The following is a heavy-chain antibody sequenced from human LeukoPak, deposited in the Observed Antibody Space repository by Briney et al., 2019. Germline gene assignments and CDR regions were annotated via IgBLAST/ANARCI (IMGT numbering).Heavy chain of an antibody. CDR1: GFTFSSYA. D-gene: IGHD1-26*01. CDR3: ARRGGSYFDY. V-gene: IGHV3-53*04. Sequence: GGSLRLSCAASGFTFSSYAMSWVRQAPGKGLEWVSVIYSGGSTYYADSVKGRFTISRHNSKNMLYLQMNSLRAEDTAVYYCARRGGSYFDYWGQGTLVTVSS. CDR2: IYSGGST. J-gene: IGHJ4*02.